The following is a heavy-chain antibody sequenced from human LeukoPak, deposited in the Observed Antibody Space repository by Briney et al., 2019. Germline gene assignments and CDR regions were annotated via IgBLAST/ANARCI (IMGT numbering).Heavy chain of an antibody. CDR1: GGSFSGYY. V-gene: IGHV4-34*01. Sequence: PSETLSLTCAVYGGSFSGYYWSWIRQPPGKGLEWIGEINHSGSTNYNPSLKSRVTIPVDTSKNQFSLKLSSVTAADTAVYYCARVYSTTPDYYYYGMDVWGQGTTVTVSS. CDR3: ARVYSTTPDYYYYGMDV. J-gene: IGHJ6*02. CDR2: INHSGST. D-gene: IGHD6-13*01.